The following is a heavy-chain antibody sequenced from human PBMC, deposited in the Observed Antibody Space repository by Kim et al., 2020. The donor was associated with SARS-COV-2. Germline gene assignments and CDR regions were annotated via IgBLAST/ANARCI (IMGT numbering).Heavy chain of an antibody. CDR3: ARRTTYYYDSSGYL. J-gene: IGHJ4*02. CDR1: GGSISSSSYY. CDR2: IYYSGST. V-gene: IGHV4-39*01. D-gene: IGHD3-22*01. Sequence: SETLSLTCTVSGGSISSSSYYWGWIRQPPGKGLEWIGSIYYSGSTYYNPSLKSRVTISVDTSKNQFSLKLSSVTAADTAVYYCARRTTYYYDSSGYLWGQGTLVTVSS.